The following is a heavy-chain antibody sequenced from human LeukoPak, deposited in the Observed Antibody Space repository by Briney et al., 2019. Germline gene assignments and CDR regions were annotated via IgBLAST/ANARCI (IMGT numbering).Heavy chain of an antibody. Sequence: GGSLRLSCAASGFTFSSYAMHWVRQAPGKGLEWVAVISYDGSNKYYADSVKGRFTISRDNSKNTLYLQMNGLRAEDTAVYYCARTTTVVTPIDYWGQGTLVTVSS. V-gene: IGHV3-30-3*01. CDR2: ISYDGSNK. CDR3: ARTTTVVTPIDY. D-gene: IGHD4-23*01. CDR1: GFTFSSYA. J-gene: IGHJ4*02.